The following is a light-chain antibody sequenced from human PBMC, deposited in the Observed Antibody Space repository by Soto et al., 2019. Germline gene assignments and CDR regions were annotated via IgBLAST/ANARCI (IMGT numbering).Light chain of an antibody. V-gene: IGKV3-15*01. Sequence: ETVLTQSPATLSVSPGERVTLSCRAGQNVYSNLAWYQHKPGQAPRLLVYGASTRATDIPARFSGSGSGRDFTLTISGLQSEDFAVYYCQQRSNWTLTFGGGTKVEIK. CDR2: GAS. J-gene: IGKJ4*01. CDR3: QQRSNWTLT. CDR1: QNVYSN.